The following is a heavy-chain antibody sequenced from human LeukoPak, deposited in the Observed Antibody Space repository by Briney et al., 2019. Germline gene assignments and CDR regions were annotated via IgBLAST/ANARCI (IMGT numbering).Heavy chain of an antibody. CDR3: ATTYYYGSGSIH. J-gene: IGHJ4*02. Sequence: GGSLRLSCAASGFTFDDYGMSWVRQAPGKGLEWVSGINWNGGSTGYADSVKGRFTISRDNAKDSLYLQMNSLRAEDTALYYCATTYYYGSGSIHWGQGTLVTVSS. V-gene: IGHV3-20*04. D-gene: IGHD3-10*01. CDR1: GFTFDDYG. CDR2: INWNGGST.